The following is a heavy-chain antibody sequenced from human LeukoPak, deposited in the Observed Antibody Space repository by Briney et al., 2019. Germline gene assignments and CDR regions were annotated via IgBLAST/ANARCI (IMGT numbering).Heavy chain of an antibody. CDR3: AKGSPSLLWFGELLSSFDY. J-gene: IGHJ4*02. CDR1: GITFSSYG. Sequence: PGGSLRLSCAASGITFSSYGMSWVRQAPGKGLEWVSSISSTGGTTYYADSVKCRFTISRDNSKNTLYLQMNSLRAEDTAVYYCAKGSPSLLWFGELLSSFDYWGQGTLVTVSS. V-gene: IGHV3-23*01. CDR2: ISSTGGTT. D-gene: IGHD3-10*01.